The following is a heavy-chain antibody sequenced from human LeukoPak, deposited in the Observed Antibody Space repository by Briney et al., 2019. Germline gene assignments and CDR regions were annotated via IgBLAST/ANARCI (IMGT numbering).Heavy chain of an antibody. V-gene: IGHV3-15*01. CDR3: TTDVQPTQAFLSFYYYYGMDV. CDR2: IKSKTDGGTT. J-gene: IGHJ6*04. Sequence: PGESLRLSCAASGFTFSNAWMSWVRQAPGKGLEWVGRIKSKTDGGTTDYAAPVKGRFTISRDDSKNTLYLQMNSLKTEDTAVYYCTTDVQPTQAFLSFYYYYGMDVWGKGTTVTVSS. CDR1: GFTFSNAW. D-gene: IGHD2/OR15-2a*01.